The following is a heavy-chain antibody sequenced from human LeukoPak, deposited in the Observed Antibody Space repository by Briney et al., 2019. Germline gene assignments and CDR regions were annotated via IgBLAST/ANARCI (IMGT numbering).Heavy chain of an antibody. D-gene: IGHD4-23*01. Sequence: PSETLSLTCAVYGGSLSGYHWTWIRQPPGKGLEWIGEINHSGSTKHNPSLKSRVTISVDTSQNQFALKLTSVTAADTAVYYCARGFGGSKFDYWGQGTLVAVSS. CDR3: ARGFGGSKFDY. J-gene: IGHJ4*02. CDR2: INHSGST. V-gene: IGHV4-34*01. CDR1: GGSLSGYH.